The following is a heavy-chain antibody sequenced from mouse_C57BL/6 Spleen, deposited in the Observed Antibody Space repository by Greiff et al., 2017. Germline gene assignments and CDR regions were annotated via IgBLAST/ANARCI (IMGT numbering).Heavy chain of an antibody. CDR3: ARDGSLTLVARCDY. Sequence: EVQLQQSGPELVKPGASVKISCKASGYTFTDYYMNWVKQSHGKSLEWIGDINPNNGGTSYNQKFKGKATLTVDKSSSTAYMELRSLTSEDSAVYYCARDGSLTLVARCDYWGQGTTLTVSS. CDR1: GYTFTDYY. CDR2: INPNNGGT. V-gene: IGHV1-26*01. D-gene: IGHD1-1*01. J-gene: IGHJ2*01.